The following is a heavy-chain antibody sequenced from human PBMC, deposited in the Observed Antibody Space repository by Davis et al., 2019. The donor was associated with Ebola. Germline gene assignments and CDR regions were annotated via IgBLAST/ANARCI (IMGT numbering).Heavy chain of an antibody. V-gene: IGHV3-23*01. J-gene: IGHJ4*02. CDR2: ISGSGGST. D-gene: IGHD3-22*01. CDR1: GFTFSSYA. CDR3: AKDSYYDSSGYYPVW. Sequence: PGGSLSLSCAASGFTFSSYAMSWVRQAPGKGLEWVSAISGSGGSTYYADSVKGRFTISRDNSKNTLYLQMNSLRAEDTAVYYCAKDSYYDSSGYYPVWGGQGTLVTVSS.